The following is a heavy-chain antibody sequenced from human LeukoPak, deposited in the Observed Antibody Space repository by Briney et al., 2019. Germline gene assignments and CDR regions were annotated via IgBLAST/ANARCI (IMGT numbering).Heavy chain of an antibody. CDR1: GYTFTGYY. V-gene: IGHV1-2*02. J-gene: IGHJ4*02. Sequence: GASVKVSCKASGYTFTGYYMHWVRQAPGQGLEWMGWINPNSGDTNYAQKFQGRVTMTRDTSISTAYMELSSLRSDDTAIYSCARGSGSDYLSLDYWGQGTLVTVSS. D-gene: IGHD5-12*01. CDR2: INPNSGDT. CDR3: ARGSGSDYLSLDY.